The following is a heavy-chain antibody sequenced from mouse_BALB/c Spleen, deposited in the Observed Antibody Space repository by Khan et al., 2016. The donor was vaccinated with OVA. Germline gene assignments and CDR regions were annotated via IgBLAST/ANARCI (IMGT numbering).Heavy chain of an antibody. D-gene: IGHD1-3*01. V-gene: IGHV2-9*02. CDR1: GFSLTSYG. CDR3: ARLEDI. Sequence: QVQLKESGPGLVAPSQSLSITCTVSGFSLTSYGVHWVRQPQGTGLEWLGVIWAGGSTNYNSALMSRMSISKDNSKSQVFLKMNSLQTDDTAMYYCARLEDIWGQGTTLTVSS. J-gene: IGHJ2*01. CDR2: IWAGGST.